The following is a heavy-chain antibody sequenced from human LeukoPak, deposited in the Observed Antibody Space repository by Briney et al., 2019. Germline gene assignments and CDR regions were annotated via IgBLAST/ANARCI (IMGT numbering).Heavy chain of an antibody. CDR3: ARESAGSLHDSTAAFHY. D-gene: IGHD2-8*02. V-gene: IGHV4-59*02. Sequence: SETLSLTCSVSGDSVTSTYWSWIRQPPGKGLEWIAYGHHSESSNYNPSFRSRVTIPVDTSRNQFSLRLTSVTAADTAVYYCARESAGSLHDSTAAFHYWGQGILVIVSS. CDR2: GHHSESS. CDR1: GDSVTSTY. J-gene: IGHJ4*02.